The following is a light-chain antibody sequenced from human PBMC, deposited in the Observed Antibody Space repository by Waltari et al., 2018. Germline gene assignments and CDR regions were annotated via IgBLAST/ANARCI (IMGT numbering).Light chain of an antibody. J-gene: IGKJ1*01. Sequence: AIQMTQSPSSLSASVGDSVTITCRASQGIRNDLGWYQQKPGEAPKLLVCAASSLQSGVPSRFSGSGSGTDFTLTISSLQPEDFATYYCLQDYNYPWTFGQGTKVEIK. V-gene: IGKV1-6*01. CDR3: LQDYNYPWT. CDR2: AAS. CDR1: QGIRND.